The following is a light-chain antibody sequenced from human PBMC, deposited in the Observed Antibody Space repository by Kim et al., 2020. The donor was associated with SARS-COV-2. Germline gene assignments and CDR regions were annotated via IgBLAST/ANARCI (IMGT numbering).Light chain of an antibody. CDR2: DNN. Sequence: GQKVTISCTGSSSNIGNNYVAWYQQLPGTAPKLLIYDNNKRPSGIPDRFSGSKSGTSATLGITGLQTGDEAVYYCGTWDDTLSAVVFGGGTQLTVL. CDR1: SSNIGNNY. J-gene: IGLJ2*01. V-gene: IGLV1-51*01. CDR3: GTWDDTLSAVV.